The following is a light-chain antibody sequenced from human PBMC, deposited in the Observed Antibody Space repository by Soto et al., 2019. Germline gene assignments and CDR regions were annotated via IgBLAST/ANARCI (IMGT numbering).Light chain of an antibody. J-gene: IGKJ2*01. V-gene: IGKV3-20*01. Sequence: EIVLTQSPGTLSLSPGERATLSCRASPSVSSTYIAWYQQKPGQHPRLLIYGASSRATGIPDRFSGSGSGTDFTLNISRLEPEDFAVYFCQQYGRTPPFTFGQGTKVEIK. CDR1: PSVSSTY. CDR3: QQYGRTPPFT. CDR2: GAS.